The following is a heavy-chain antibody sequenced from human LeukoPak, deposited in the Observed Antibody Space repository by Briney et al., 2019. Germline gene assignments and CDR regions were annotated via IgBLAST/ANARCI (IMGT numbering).Heavy chain of an antibody. CDR1: GGSISSSSYY. CDR3: ARLRGERLTLGSGMGWFDP. J-gene: IGHJ5*02. CDR2: IYYSGST. D-gene: IGHD3-10*01. V-gene: IGHV4-39*07. Sequence: SETLSLTCTVSGGSISSSSYYWGWVRQPPGKGLEWIGSIYYSGSTYYNPSLKSRVTISVDTSKNQFSLKLSSVTAADTAVYYCARLRGERLTLGSGMGWFDPWGQGTLVTVSS.